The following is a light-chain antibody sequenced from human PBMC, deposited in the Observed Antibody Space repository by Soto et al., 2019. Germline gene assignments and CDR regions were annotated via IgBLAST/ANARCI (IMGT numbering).Light chain of an antibody. CDR3: QQSYITPLT. Sequence: DIPMTQSPSSLSASVGDRVTITCRASQSIGKYLNWYQQKPGKAPKLLIYAASTLQRGVPSRFSGSGSGTDFILTINSLQPEDFATYYCQQSYITPLTFGGETKAEI. V-gene: IGKV1-39*01. CDR1: QSIGKY. CDR2: AAS. J-gene: IGKJ4*01.